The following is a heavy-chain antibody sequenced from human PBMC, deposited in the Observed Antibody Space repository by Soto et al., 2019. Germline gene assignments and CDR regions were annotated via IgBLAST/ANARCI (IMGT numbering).Heavy chain of an antibody. V-gene: IGHV1-69*01. CDR3: ARVDPSSPDQYGMDV. J-gene: IGHJ6*02. D-gene: IGHD6-13*01. Sequence: QVQLVQSGAEVKKPGSSVKVSCKASGGTFSSYASSWVRQAPGQGLEWMGGIIPIFGTANYAQKYQGRVTITADESTSTAYMELSSLTSEVTAVYYCARVDPSSPDQYGMDVWGQGTTVTVSS. CDR1: GGTFSSYA. CDR2: IIPIFGTA.